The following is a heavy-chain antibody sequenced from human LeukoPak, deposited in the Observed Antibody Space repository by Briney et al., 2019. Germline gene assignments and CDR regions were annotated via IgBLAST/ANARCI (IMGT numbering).Heavy chain of an antibody. CDR3: ARMGTTGTTADY. D-gene: IGHD1-1*01. CDR1: GFTFSNFA. J-gene: IGHJ4*02. Sequence: GGSLRLSCSASGFTFSNFALHWVRQAPGMGLEWVAAISYDGSSKYYADSVKGRFTISRDNSKNTLYLQMNSLRAEDMAVYYCARMGTTGTTADYWGQGTLVTVSS. CDR2: ISYDGSSK. V-gene: IGHV3-30-3*01.